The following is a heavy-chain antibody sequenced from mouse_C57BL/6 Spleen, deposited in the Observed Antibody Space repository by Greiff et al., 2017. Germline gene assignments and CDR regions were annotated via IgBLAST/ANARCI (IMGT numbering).Heavy chain of an antibody. CDR2: INPSTGGT. D-gene: IGHD1-1*01. Sequence: EVQGVESGPELVKPGASVKISCKASGYSFTGYYMNWVKQSPEKSLEWIGEINPSTGGTTYNQKFKAKATLTVDKSSSTAYMQLKSLTSEDSAVYYCANRYYGSSYYFDYWGQGTTLTVSS. CDR1: GYSFTGYY. CDR3: ANRYYGSSYYFDY. V-gene: IGHV1-42*01. J-gene: IGHJ2*01.